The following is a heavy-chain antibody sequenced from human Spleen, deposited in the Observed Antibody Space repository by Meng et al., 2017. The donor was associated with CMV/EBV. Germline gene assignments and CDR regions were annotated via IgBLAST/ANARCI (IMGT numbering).Heavy chain of an antibody. CDR2: ISHDGTDK. D-gene: IGHD3-22*01. Sequence: SGFTFSNDAMHWVRPAPGKGLEWVALISHDGTDKYYSDSVKGRFTIFRDNSKNTLYLQTNSLRAEDTAVYYCASGKYYYDSSQYFDYWGLGSLVTVSS. CDR3: ASGKYYYDSSQYFDY. J-gene: IGHJ4*02. V-gene: IGHV3-30*04. CDR1: GFTFSNDA.